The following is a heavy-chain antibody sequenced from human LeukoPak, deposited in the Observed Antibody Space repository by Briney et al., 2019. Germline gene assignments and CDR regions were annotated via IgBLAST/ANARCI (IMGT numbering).Heavy chain of an antibody. CDR3: ARGLRWDLTISGTSTFDY. CDR2: IYYSGST. CDR1: GVSIRSSSFY. V-gene: IGHV4-39*01. D-gene: IGHD1-26*01. Sequence: SETLSLTCSVSGVSIRSSSFYWGWIRQPPGKGLEWIGSIYYSGSTYYRPSLKSRVTMSVDTSKNQFSLRLSSVTAADTAAYYCARGLRWDLTISGTSTFDYWGQGSLVTVSS. J-gene: IGHJ4*02.